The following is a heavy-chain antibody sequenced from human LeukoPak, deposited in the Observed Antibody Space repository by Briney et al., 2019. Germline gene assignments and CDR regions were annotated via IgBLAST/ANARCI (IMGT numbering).Heavy chain of an antibody. J-gene: IGHJ5*02. CDR2: IRYDGSNK. CDR1: GFTFSSYA. Sequence: GGSLRLSCAASGFTFSSYAMHWVRQAPGKGLEWVAFIRYDGSNKSYADSVKGRFTISRDNSKNTLYLQMNSLRAEDTAVYYCARARKSGGITMIRGVKYRGWFDPWGQGTLVTVSS. CDR3: ARARKSGGITMIRGVKYRGWFDP. V-gene: IGHV3-30*02. D-gene: IGHD3-10*01.